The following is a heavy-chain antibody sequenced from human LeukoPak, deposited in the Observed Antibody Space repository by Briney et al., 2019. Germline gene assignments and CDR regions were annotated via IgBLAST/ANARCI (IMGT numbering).Heavy chain of an antibody. CDR2: ITSTSNHI. D-gene: IGHD3-10*01. CDR3: ARVYSANGYGSGYYDY. J-gene: IGHJ4*02. CDR1: GFTFSTYD. Sequence: KPGGSLRLSCVASGFTFSTYDMSWVRQAPGKGLEWVSAITSTSNHINYADSVKGRFTISRDSANNSLYLQMNSLRAEDTAVYYCARVYSANGYGSGYYDYWGQGTLVTVSS. V-gene: IGHV3-21*01.